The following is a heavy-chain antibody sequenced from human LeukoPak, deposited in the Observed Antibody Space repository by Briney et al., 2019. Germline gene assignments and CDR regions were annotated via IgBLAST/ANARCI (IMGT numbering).Heavy chain of an antibody. CDR2: IYHSGST. J-gene: IGHJ4*02. CDR3: ARSIAAAGPTAYYFDY. V-gene: IGHV4-38-2*02. D-gene: IGHD6-13*01. CDR1: GYSISSGYY. Sequence: SETLSLTCTISGYSISSGYYWGWIRQPPGKGLEWIGSIYHSGSTYYNPSLKSRVTISVDTSKNQFSLKLSSVTAADTAVYYCARSIAAAGPTAYYFDYWGQGTLVTVSS.